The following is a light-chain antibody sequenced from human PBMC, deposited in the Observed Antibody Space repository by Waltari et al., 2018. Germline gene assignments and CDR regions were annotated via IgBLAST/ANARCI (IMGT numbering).Light chain of an antibody. J-gene: IGLJ2*01. CDR2: EVS. CDR1: SRDVGRYNL. CDR3: CSYAGLVV. Sequence: QSALTQPASVSGSPGQSITISCTGTSRDVGRYNLVSGYKQHPVKAHKLMIYEVSKRPSGVSNRFSGSKSGNTASLTISGLQAEDEADYYCCSYAGLVVFGGGTKLTVL. V-gene: IGLV2-23*02.